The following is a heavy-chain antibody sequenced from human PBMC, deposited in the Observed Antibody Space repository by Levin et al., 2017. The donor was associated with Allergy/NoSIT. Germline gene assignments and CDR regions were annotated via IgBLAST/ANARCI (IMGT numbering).Heavy chain of an antibody. V-gene: IGHV4-39*01. D-gene: IGHD2-15*01. CDR3: ARRGPSGRSLDY. CDR2: FYYSGST. CDR1: DGSISSSSYY. Sequence: SQTLSLTCTVSDGSISSSSYYWGWIRQPPGKGLEWIGSFYYSGSTYYNPSLKSRVTISVDTSKNQFSLNLTSVTAADTAVYYCARRGPSGRSLDYWGQGTLVTVSS. J-gene: IGHJ4*02.